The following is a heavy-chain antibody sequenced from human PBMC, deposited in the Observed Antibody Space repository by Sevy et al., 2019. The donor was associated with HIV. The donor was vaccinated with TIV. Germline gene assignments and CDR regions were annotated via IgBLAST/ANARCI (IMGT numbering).Heavy chain of an antibody. Sequence: SETLSLTCTVSGGSISSYYWSWIRQPPGKGLEWIGYIYYSGSTNYNPSLKSRVTLSVDTSKNQFSLKLSSVTAADTAVYYCASSTIAVAGRVYYYYGMDVWGQGTTVTVSS. CDR3: ASSTIAVAGRVYYYYGMDV. V-gene: IGHV4-59*13. J-gene: IGHJ6*02. D-gene: IGHD6-19*01. CDR2: IYYSGST. CDR1: GGSISSYY.